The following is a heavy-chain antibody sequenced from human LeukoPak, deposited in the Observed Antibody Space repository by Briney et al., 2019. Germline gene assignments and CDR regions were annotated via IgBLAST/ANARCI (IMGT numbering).Heavy chain of an antibody. Sequence: GESLKISCEASGYTFTHQWIGWVRQMPGTGLEWVGIIYPRDSDTIYSPSFQGHATISADTSINTAYLEWRSLEASDTAMYYCARHSDVVGAIWGQGTQVTVSS. CDR2: IYPRDSDT. CDR1: GYTFTHQW. D-gene: IGHD3-16*01. CDR3: ARHSDVVGAI. V-gene: IGHV5-51*01. J-gene: IGHJ4*02.